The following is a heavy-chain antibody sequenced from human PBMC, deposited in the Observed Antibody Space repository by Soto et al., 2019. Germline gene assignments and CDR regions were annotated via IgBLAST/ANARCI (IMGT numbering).Heavy chain of an antibody. CDR3: AKDRYPDSSGYYSY. V-gene: IGHV3-66*01. Sequence: GGSLRLSCAASAFTVSSENINWVRQAPGKGLEWVSVIYSGGSTYYADSVKGRFTISRDNSKNTLYLQMNSLRAEDTAVYYCAKDRYPDSSGYYSYWGQGTLVTVSS. CDR2: IYSGGST. CDR1: AFTVSSEN. J-gene: IGHJ4*02. D-gene: IGHD3-22*01.